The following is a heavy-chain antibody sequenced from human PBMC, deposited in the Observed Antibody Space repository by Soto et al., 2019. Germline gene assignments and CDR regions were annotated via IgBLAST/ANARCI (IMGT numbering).Heavy chain of an antibody. CDR2: IYWDDDK. Sequence: QITLKESGPTLVKPTQTLTLTCTFSGFSLSTSGVGVGWIRQPPGKALEWLALIYWDDDKRYSPSLKSRLTITKDTAKNQVVLTMTNMDPVDTATYYCAHRPSYCSGGSCYSGFDYWGQGTLVTVSS. CDR3: AHRPSYCSGGSCYSGFDY. D-gene: IGHD2-15*01. V-gene: IGHV2-5*02. J-gene: IGHJ4*02. CDR1: GFSLSTSGVG.